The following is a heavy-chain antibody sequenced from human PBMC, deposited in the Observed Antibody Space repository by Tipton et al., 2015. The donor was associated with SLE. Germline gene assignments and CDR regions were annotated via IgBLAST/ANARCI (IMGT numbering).Heavy chain of an antibody. CDR1: GFTFSSYW. CDR2: INWNGGST. Sequence: SLRLSCAASGFTFSSYWMHWVRQAPGKGLEWVSGINWNGGSTGYADSVKGRFTISRDNAKNSLYLQMNSLRAEDTAVYYCASQLAPYYYGMDVWGQGTTVTVSS. D-gene: IGHD2-2*01. J-gene: IGHJ6*02. CDR3: ASQLAPYYYGMDV. V-gene: IGHV3-20*04.